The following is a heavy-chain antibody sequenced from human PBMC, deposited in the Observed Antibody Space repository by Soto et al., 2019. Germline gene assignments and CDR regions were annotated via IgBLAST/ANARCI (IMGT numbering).Heavy chain of an antibody. J-gene: IGHJ4*02. D-gene: IGHD3-16*01. CDR3: AKARLIRRFRACHDY. CDR2: ISGSGGST. V-gene: IGHV3-23*01. CDR1: GFTFSSYA. Sequence: GGSLRLSCAASGFTFSSYAMSWVRQAPGKGLEWVSAISGSGGSTYYADSVKGRFTISRDNSKNTLYLQMNSLRAEDTAVYYCAKARLIRRFRACHDYWGQGTLVTVSS.